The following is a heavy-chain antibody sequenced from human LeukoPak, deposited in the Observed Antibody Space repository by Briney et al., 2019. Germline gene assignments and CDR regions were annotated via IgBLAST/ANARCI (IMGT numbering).Heavy chain of an antibody. CDR3: ARTNAITMIVVAESYYFDY. CDR2: INHSGST. J-gene: IGHJ4*02. CDR1: GGSFSGYY. V-gene: IGHV4-34*01. Sequence: KPSETLSLTCAVYGGSFSGYYWSWIRQPPGKGLEWIGEINHSGSTNYNPSLKSRVTISVDTSKNQFSLKLSSVIAADTAVYYCARTNAITMIVVAESYYFDYWGQGTLVTVSS. D-gene: IGHD3-22*01.